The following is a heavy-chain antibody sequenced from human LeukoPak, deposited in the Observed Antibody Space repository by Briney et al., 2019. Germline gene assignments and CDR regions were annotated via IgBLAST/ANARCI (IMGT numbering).Heavy chain of an antibody. J-gene: IGHJ6*03. CDR2: INPSDGST. V-gene: IGHV1-46*01. CDR3: ARDGEVASSYGYYYYYMDV. Sequence: ASVKVSCKASGYTFTTYYMHWVRQAPGQGLEWMGIINPSDGSTSYAQKFQGRVTMTRDTSTSTVYMELSSLRSEDTAVYYCARDGEVASSYGYYYYYMDVWGKGTTVTVSS. D-gene: IGHD5-18*01. CDR1: GYTFTTYY.